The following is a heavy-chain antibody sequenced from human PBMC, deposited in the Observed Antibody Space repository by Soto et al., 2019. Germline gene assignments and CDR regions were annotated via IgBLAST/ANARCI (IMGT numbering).Heavy chain of an antibody. CDR3: AKAGLYGMDV. CDR2: IYHSGST. CDR1: GGSISSSFW. J-gene: IGHJ6*02. V-gene: IGHV4-4*02. Sequence: SETLSLTCAVSGGSISSSFWWSWVRQSPGKGLEWIGEIYHSGSTNYKPSLKSRVTISIDKSNNQFSVKLSSVTAADTAVYYCAKAGLYGMDVWGQGTTVTVSS.